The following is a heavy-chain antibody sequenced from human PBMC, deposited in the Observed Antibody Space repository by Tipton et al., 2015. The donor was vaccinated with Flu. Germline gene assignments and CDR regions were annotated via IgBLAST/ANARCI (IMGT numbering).Heavy chain of an antibody. V-gene: IGHV4-59*01. Sequence: TLSLTCTVSGGSISSYYWSWIRQPPEKGLEWIGYIYYSGSTNYNPSLKSRVTISVDTSKNQFSLKLSSVTAADTAVYYCARAHFYYDSSGYYYPPSYYYMDVWGKGTTVTVSS. CDR3: ARAHFYYDSSGYYYPPSYYYMDV. J-gene: IGHJ6*03. CDR2: IYYSGST. CDR1: GGSISSYY. D-gene: IGHD3-22*01.